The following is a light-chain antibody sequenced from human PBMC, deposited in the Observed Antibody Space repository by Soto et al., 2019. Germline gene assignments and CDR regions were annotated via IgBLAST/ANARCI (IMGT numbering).Light chain of an antibody. CDR3: QQYNSYPLT. CDR2: DAS. Sequence: DIQMTQAPSTLSASGDDRVTITCRASQSISSWLAWYQQKLGKAPKLLIYDASSLESGVPSRFSGSGSGTEFTLTISSLQPDDFATYYCQQYNSYPLTFGGGTKVEIK. V-gene: IGKV1-5*01. CDR1: QSISSW. J-gene: IGKJ4*01.